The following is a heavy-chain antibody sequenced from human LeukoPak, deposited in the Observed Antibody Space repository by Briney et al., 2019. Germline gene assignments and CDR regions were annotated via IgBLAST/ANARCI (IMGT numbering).Heavy chain of an antibody. V-gene: IGHV3-53*01. CDR2: IYSGGST. D-gene: IGHD1-26*01. J-gene: IGHJ4*02. CDR3: ASGRQYSGSYFENDY. CDR1: GFTVSSNY. Sequence: GGSLRLSSAASGFTVSSNYMSWVRQAPGKGLEWVSVIYSGGSTYYADSVKGRFTISRGNSKNTLYLQMNSLRAEDTAVYYCASGRQYSGSYFENDYWGQGTLVTVSS.